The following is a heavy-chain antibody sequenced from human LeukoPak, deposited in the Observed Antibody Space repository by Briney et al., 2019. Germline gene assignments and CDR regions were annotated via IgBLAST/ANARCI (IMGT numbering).Heavy chain of an antibody. CDR2: IWYDGNSK. V-gene: IGHV3-30*02. CDR3: AKDRSGTWSYDL. D-gene: IGHD2-15*01. CDR1: GFTFSSYA. Sequence: QPGGSLTLSCAASGFTFSSYAMHWVRQAPGKGLEWVTIIWYDGNSKHYADSVKGRFTISRDNSKSTLYLQMDSLRVEDTAVYYCAKDRSGTWSYDLWGQGTLVTVSS. J-gene: IGHJ5*02.